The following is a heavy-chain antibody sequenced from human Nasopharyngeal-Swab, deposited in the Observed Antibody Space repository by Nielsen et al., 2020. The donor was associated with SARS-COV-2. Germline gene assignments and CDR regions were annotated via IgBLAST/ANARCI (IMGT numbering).Heavy chain of an antibody. Sequence: WIRQPPGKGLEWVSYISHSSSQTNYADSVKGRFTISRDNAKNSLYLQMNSLRAEDTALYYCAKELGDYWGQGTLVTVSS. V-gene: IGHV3-11*05. CDR3: AKELGDY. J-gene: IGHJ4*02. CDR2: ISHSSSQT.